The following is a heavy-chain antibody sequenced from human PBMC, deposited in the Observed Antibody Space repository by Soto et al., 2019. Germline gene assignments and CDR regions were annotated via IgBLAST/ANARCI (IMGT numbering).Heavy chain of an antibody. D-gene: IGHD1-1*01. CDR1: GGSFSGYY. CDR3: ARELGRTALNWFDP. Sequence: PSETLSLTCAVYGGSFSGYYWSWIRQPPGKGLEWIGEINHSGSTNYNPSLKSRVTISVDTSKNQFSLKLSSVTAADTAVYYCARELGRTALNWFDPWGQGTLVTVSS. CDR2: INHSGST. V-gene: IGHV4-34*01. J-gene: IGHJ5*02.